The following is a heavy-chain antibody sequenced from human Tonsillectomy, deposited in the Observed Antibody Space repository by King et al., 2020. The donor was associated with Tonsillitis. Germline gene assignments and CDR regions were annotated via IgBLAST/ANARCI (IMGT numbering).Heavy chain of an antibody. CDR1: GFAFSGCA. Sequence: VQLVESGGGLVQPGGSLRLSCAASGFAFSGCAMNWVRQTPGKGLEWVSHITYNSAFIFYADSVKGRFTISRDNAKNSLYLQMNSLRDDDTAIYYCATWASALGIDHWGQGSLVTVS. J-gene: IGHJ4*02. CDR2: ITYNSAFI. D-gene: IGHD6-25*01. CDR3: ATWASALGIDH. V-gene: IGHV3-48*02.